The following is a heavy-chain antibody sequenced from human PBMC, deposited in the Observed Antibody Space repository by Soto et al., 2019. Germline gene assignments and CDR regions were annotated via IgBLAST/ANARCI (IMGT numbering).Heavy chain of an antibody. CDR3: AKDMQSYGDYDYYCYGMDV. V-gene: IGHV3-30*18. D-gene: IGHD4-17*01. Sequence: QVQLVESGGGEVQPGRSLTISCAASGFTFSTYGMRWVRQTPGKGLEWVAVISYDGTNKFYSDSVKGRFTISRDNFKNTMTLQMESLRAVDTAVYSCAKDMQSYGDYDYYCYGMDVWGLGTRVTVSS. J-gene: IGHJ6*02. CDR2: ISYDGTNK. CDR1: GFTFSTYG.